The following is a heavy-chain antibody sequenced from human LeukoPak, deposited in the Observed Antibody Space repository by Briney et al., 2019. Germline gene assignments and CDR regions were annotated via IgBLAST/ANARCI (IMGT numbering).Heavy chain of an antibody. CDR3: ARDYGGVTYYDY. CDR1: GDSINNSGFY. Sequence: SETLSLTCTVSGDSINNSGFYWSWIRQHPGKGLEWLGYIYYSGTTYYNPSLKGRVTISLDTSKNQFSLKLSSVTAADTAVYYCARDYGGVTYYDYWGQGTLVTVSS. CDR2: IYYSGTT. J-gene: IGHJ4*02. V-gene: IGHV4-31*03. D-gene: IGHD3-16*01.